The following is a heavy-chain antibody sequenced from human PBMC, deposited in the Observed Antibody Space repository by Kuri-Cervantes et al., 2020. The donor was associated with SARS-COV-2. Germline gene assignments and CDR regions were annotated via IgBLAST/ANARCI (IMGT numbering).Heavy chain of an antibody. CDR3: VKDREGIVVVVAATFDY. CDR1: GFTFSNYN. Sequence: LSLTCAASGFTFSNYNMNWVRQAPGKGLEWVSSISSRSSYIYYADSVKGRFTISRDNSKNTLYLQMSSLRAEDTAVYYCVKDREGIVVVVAATFDYWGQGTLVTVSS. V-gene: IGHV3-21*01. D-gene: IGHD2-15*01. J-gene: IGHJ4*02. CDR2: ISSRSSYI.